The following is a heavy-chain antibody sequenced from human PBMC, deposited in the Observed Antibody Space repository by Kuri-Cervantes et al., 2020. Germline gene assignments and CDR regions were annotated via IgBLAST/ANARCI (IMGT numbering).Heavy chain of an antibody. V-gene: IGHV3-21*04. D-gene: IGHD1-26*01. CDR3: AKDFGGSSI. J-gene: IGHJ4*02. Sequence: ETLSLTCAASGFTFSSYSMNWVRQAPGKGLEWVSSISSSSSYIYYADSVKGRFTISRDNAKNSLYLQMNSLRAEDTAVYYCAKDFGGSSIWGQGTLVTAPQ. CDR2: ISSSSSYI. CDR1: GFTFSSYS.